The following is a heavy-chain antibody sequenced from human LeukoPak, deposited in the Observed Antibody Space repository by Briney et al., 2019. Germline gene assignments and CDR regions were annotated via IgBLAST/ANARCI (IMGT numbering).Heavy chain of an antibody. CDR3: ATDRGWRTSGYYLYYFEY. CDR2: IKHDGSEK. V-gene: IGHV3-7*01. D-gene: IGHD3-3*01. CDR1: GFTFSSYW. J-gene: IGHJ4*02. Sequence: GGSLRLSCAASGFTFSSYWMNWARQAPGKGLEWVASIKHDGSEKYYVDSVRGRFTISRDNTMNSLYLQMSSLRAEDTAVYYCATDRGWRTSGYYLYYFEYWGQGTLVTFSS.